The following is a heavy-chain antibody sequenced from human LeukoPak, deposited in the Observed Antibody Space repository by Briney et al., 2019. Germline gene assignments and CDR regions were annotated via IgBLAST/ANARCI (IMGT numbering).Heavy chain of an antibody. CDR2: IYPGDSDT. Sequence: GESLKISCKGSGYSFTSYWIGLVRQMPGKGLEWMGIIYPGDSDTRYRPSFQGQVTISADKSISTAYLQWNSLKASDTAMYYCARLQYSGSYYTGKFDYWGQGTLVTVSS. CDR1: GYSFTSYW. CDR3: ARLQYSGSYYTGKFDY. V-gene: IGHV5-51*01. J-gene: IGHJ4*02. D-gene: IGHD1-26*01.